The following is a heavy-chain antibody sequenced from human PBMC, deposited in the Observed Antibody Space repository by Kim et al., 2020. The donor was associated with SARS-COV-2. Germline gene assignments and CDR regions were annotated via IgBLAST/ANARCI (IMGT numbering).Heavy chain of an antibody. Sequence: GGSLRLSCSASGFTFSSYSMNWVRQAPGKGLEWVSSISSSSSYIYYVDSVKGRFTISRENAKNSLYLQMNSLRAEDTAVYYCARDGGTRTWIQLGYNWFDPWGQGTLVTVSS. V-gene: IGHV3-21*01. CDR3: ARDGGTRTWIQLGYNWFDP. J-gene: IGHJ5*02. CDR1: GFTFSSYS. CDR2: ISSSSSYI. D-gene: IGHD5-18*01.